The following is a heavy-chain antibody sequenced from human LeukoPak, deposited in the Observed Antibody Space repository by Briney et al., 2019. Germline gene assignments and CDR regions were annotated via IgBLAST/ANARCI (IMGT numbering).Heavy chain of an antibody. CDR1: GYTFTSYG. CDR3: AGGPYCGGDCYPGFDY. D-gene: IGHD2-21*02. V-gene: IGHV1-18*01. J-gene: IGHJ4*02. CDR2: IIAYNGNT. Sequence: ASLKLSCEVSGYTFTSYGISGWRQAPRRRGEWRVGIIAYNGNTNYAQKLQSRVTMTTDTSTSPAYLELRSLRSDDTAVYYCAGGPYCGGDCYPGFDYWLQGTLVTVPS.